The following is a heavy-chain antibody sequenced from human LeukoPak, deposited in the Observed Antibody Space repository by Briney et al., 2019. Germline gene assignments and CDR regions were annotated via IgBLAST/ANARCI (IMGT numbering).Heavy chain of an antibody. CDR2: IKIKADGGKT. CDR3: TTEGGRKSRRYYCDY. D-gene: IGHD3-16*01. CDR1: GFTFSNAR. J-gene: IGHJ4*02. V-gene: IGHV3-15*01. Sequence: GGSLRLSCAASGFTFSNARMSWVRQAPGKGLEWVGRIKIKADGGKTDYAAPVKGRFTISRDNSKNTLYLQMNSLKTEDTAVYYCTTEGGRKSRRYYCDYWGQGTLVTVSS.